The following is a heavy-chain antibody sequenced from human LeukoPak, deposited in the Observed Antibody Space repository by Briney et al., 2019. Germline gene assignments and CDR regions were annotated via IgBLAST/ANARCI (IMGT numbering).Heavy chain of an antibody. Sequence: PPEILFLTCSVSGGSISSYYWSWIRQPPRKGLEWIGYIYTSGSTNYNPSLKSRVTISVDTSKNQFSLKLSSVTAADTAVYYCAGNGDSSGPRYYYYMDVWGKGTTVTVSS. J-gene: IGHJ6*03. D-gene: IGHD3-22*01. V-gene: IGHV4-4*09. CDR1: GGSISSYY. CDR3: AGNGDSSGPRYYYYMDV. CDR2: IYTSGST.